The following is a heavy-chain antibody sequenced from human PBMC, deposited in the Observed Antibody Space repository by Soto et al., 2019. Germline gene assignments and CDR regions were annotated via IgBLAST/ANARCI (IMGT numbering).Heavy chain of an antibody. V-gene: IGHV1-46*01. CDR1: GHTFTSYY. J-gene: IGHJ6*02. CDR3: ASLDPDILTTYSYSMDV. CDR2: INLRAGST. Sequence: QVQLVQSGAEVKKPGASVKVSCKASGHTFTSYYMHWVRQAPGQGLEWIGIINLRAGSTSYAQKFQGRVTITRDTSTSTVYMDMSSLRSEDTAVYYCASLDPDILTTYSYSMDVWGQGTTVTVSS. D-gene: IGHD3-9*01.